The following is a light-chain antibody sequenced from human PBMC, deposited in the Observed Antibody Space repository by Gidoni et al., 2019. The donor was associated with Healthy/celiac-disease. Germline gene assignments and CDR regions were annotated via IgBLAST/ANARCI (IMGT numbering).Light chain of an antibody. Sequence: QSALTQPASVAGSPGQSITISCTGTSSDVVSYHLVSWYQQPPGKAPKLMIYEGSKRPSGVSNRFSGSKSGNTASLTISVLQAEDEADYYCCSYAGSSTLYVFGTGTKVTVL. CDR3: CSYAGSSTLYV. V-gene: IGLV2-23*01. CDR1: SSDVVSYHL. CDR2: EGS. J-gene: IGLJ1*01.